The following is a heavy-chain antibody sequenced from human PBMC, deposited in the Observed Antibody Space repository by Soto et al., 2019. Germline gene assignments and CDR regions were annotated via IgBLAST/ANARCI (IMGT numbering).Heavy chain of an antibody. CDR3: AKAMLAVRGGYSYVPGY. CDR2: ISNDGSMK. J-gene: IGHJ4*02. V-gene: IGHV3-30*18. CDR1: GFIFSSFG. D-gene: IGHD5-18*01. Sequence: QVQLVESGGGVVQPGRSLRLSCAASGFIFSSFGMHWVREAPGKGLEWVAVISNDGSMKYYADSVKGRFTISRDNSKNTMYLQMNSLRAEDAAVYYCAKAMLAVRGGYSYVPGYWGQGTLVTISS.